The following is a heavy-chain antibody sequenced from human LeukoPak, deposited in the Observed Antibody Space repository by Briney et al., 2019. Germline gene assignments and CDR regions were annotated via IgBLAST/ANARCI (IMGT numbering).Heavy chain of an antibody. Sequence: GGSLRLSCAASGFTFSSYGMHWVRQAPGKGLEWVAVISYDGSNKYYADSVKGRFTISRDNSKNTLYLQMNSLRAEDTAVYYCAKASGSSYAYYFDYWGRGTLVTVSS. CDR1: GFTFSSYG. V-gene: IGHV3-30*18. CDR3: AKASGSSYAYYFDY. D-gene: IGHD4-17*01. J-gene: IGHJ4*02. CDR2: ISYDGSNK.